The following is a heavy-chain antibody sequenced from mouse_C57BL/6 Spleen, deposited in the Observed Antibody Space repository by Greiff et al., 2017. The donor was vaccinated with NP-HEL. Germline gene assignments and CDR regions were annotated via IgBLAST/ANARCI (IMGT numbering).Heavy chain of an antibody. CDR3: ANYYGSSYGFAY. CDR1: GYSFTSGYY. CDR2: ISYDGSN. Sequence: EVKLVESGPGLVKPSQSLSLTCSVTGYSFTSGYYCNWLRQFPGNKLEWMGYISYDGSNNYNPFLKNRIAITRDTSKNQFFLKLNSVTTEDTATYYCANYYGSSYGFAYWGQGTLVTVSA. V-gene: IGHV3-6*01. D-gene: IGHD1-1*01. J-gene: IGHJ3*01.